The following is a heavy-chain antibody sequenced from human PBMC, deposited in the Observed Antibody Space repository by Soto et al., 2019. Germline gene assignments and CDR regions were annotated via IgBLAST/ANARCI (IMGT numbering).Heavy chain of an antibody. CDR1: GYTLTGDY. CDR2: INPSGGST. J-gene: IGHJ6*02. V-gene: IGHV1-46*01. Sequence: EASVKGSCKGSGYTLTGDYVGWVRQAPGQGLEWMGIINPSGGSTSYAQKFQGRVTMTRDTSTSTVYMELSSLRSEDTAVYYCARDPGPMEDYGMDVWGQGTTVTVSS. D-gene: IGHD3-3*01. CDR3: ARDPGPMEDYGMDV.